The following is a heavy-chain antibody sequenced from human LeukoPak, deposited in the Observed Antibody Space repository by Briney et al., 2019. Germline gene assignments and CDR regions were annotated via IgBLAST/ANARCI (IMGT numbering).Heavy chain of an antibody. J-gene: IGHJ4*02. CDR3: ARYSEAVDY. V-gene: IGHV4-59*08. CDR1: GGSFSGYY. CDR2: IYYSGST. Sequence: SETLSLTCAVYGGSFSGYYWSWIRQPPGKGLEWIGYIYYSGSTNYNPSLKSRVTISVDTSKNQFSLKLSSVTAADTAVYYCARYSEAVDYWGQGTLVTVSS. D-gene: IGHD2-21*01.